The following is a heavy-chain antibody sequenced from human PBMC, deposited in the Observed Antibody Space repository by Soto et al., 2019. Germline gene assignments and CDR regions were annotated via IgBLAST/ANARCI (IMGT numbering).Heavy chain of an antibody. J-gene: IGHJ4*02. D-gene: IGHD6-19*01. CDR3: AHSGLSGWYYY. CDR1: GFSLSTSGVG. Sequence: QITLKESGPTLVKPTQTLTLTCTFSGFSLSTSGVGVGWIRQPPGKALEWLALIYWDDDKRYSPSLKSRLTXTXVPSKNQVVLTMTNMDPVDTATYYCAHSGLSGWYYYRGQGTLVTVSS. V-gene: IGHV2-5*02. CDR2: IYWDDDK.